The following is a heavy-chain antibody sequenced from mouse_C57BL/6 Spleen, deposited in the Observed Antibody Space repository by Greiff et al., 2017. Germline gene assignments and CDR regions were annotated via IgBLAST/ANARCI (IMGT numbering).Heavy chain of an antibody. CDR3: ARGYYGNYGFAY. V-gene: IGHV1-9*01. J-gene: IGHJ3*01. Sequence: VQLQQSGAELMKPGASGNLSSKPTANPFPGSGLGWLNRRPGLGLDGFGEILPGSGSTNYNEKFKGKATFTADTSSNTAYMQLSSLTTEDSAIYYCARGYYGNYGFAYWGQGTLVTVSA. D-gene: IGHD2-1*01. CDR1: ANPFPGSG. CDR2: ILPGSGST.